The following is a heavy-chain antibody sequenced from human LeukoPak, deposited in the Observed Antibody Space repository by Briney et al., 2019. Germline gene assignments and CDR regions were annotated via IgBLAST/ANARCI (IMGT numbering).Heavy chain of an antibody. Sequence: GGSLRLSCAASGFTFSSYEMSWIRQAPGKGLEWVSYISSSGSTIYYADSVKGRFTISRDNAKNSLYLQINSLRAEDTAVYYCARDLGGSSWEFDYWGQGTLVTVSS. V-gene: IGHV3-48*03. J-gene: IGHJ4*02. CDR3: ARDLGGSSWEFDY. CDR1: GFTFSSYE. CDR2: ISSSGSTI. D-gene: IGHD6-13*01.